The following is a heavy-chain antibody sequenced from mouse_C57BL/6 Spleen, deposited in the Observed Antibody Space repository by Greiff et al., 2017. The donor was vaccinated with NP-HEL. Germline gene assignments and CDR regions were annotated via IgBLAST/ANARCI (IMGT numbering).Heavy chain of an antibody. V-gene: IGHV1-63*01. CDR2: IYPGGGYT. Sequence: QVQLQQSGAELVRPGTSVKMSCKASGYTFTNYWIGWAKQRPGHGLEWIGDIYPGGGYTNYNEKFKGKATLTADKSSSTAYMQFSSLTSEDSAIYYCARVSPYYFDYWGQGTTLTVSS. CDR1: GYTFTNYW. J-gene: IGHJ2*01. CDR3: ARVSPYYFDY.